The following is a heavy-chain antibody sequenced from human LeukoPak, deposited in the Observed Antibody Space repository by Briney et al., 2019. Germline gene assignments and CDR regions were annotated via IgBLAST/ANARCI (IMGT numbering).Heavy chain of an antibody. CDR1: GYTFTGYY. J-gene: IGHJ5*02. CDR2: INPNSGGT. CDR3: ARTEQLVAWFDP. Sequence: GASVKVSCKASGYTFTGYYTHWVRQAPGQGLEWMGWINPNSGGTNYAQKFQGRVTMTRDTSISTAYMELSRLRSDDTAVYYCARTEQLVAWFDPWGQGTLVTVSS. V-gene: IGHV1-2*02. D-gene: IGHD6-13*01.